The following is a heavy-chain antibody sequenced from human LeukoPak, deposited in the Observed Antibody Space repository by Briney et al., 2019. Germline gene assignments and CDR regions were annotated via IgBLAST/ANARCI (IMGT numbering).Heavy chain of an antibody. CDR3: ASRVGYSYGNDAFDI. CDR2: IYPGDSDT. D-gene: IGHD5-18*01. J-gene: IGHJ3*02. V-gene: IGHV5-51*01. CDR1: GFTFTKYW. Sequence: GESLKISCKGSGFTFTKYWIGWVRQLPGKGLEWMGIIYPGDSDTRYSPSFQGQVTISADKSISTAYLQWSSLKASDTAMYYCASRVGYSYGNDAFDIWGQGTMVTVSS.